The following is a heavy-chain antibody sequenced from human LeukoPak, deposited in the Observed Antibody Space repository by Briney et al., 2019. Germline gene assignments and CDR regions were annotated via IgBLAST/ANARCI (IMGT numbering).Heavy chain of an antibody. D-gene: IGHD3-22*01. CDR3: ASTPPEPDYYDSSGLLLAFDI. J-gene: IGHJ3*02. CDR1: GGSISSYY. Sequence: SETLSLTCTVSGGSISSYYWSWIRQPAGKGLEWIGRIYTSGSTNYNPSLKSRVTMSVDTSKNQFSLKLSSVTAADTAVYYCASTPPEPDYYDSSGLLLAFDIWGQGTMVTVSS. CDR2: IYTSGST. V-gene: IGHV4-4*07.